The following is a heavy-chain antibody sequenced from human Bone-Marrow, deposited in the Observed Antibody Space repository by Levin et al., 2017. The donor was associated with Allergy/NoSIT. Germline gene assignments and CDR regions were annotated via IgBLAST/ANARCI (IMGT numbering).Heavy chain of an antibody. CDR2: IRTRPPSYTT. V-gene: IGHV3-72*01. D-gene: IGHD1-1*01. J-gene: IGHJ3*02. CDR3: LSRGTGATSQAFDI. Sequence: SCAASGFTFSDYYFYWVRQAPGKGLEWVGRIRTRPPSYTTAYAASVPGRFHISRDDSKNSVYLQMNSLKTDDTAVDYCLSRGTGATSQAFDIGGQGARVTVSS. CDR1: GFTFSDYY.